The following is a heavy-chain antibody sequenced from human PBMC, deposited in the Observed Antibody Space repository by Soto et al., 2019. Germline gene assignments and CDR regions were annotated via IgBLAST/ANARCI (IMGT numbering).Heavy chain of an antibody. CDR2: IYHSGST. CDR3: ASGYYDSSGYYVRSAY. CDR1: GGSISSSNW. D-gene: IGHD3-22*01. J-gene: IGHJ4*02. Sequence: SETLSLTCAVSGGSISSSNWWTWVRQPPGKGLEWIGEIYHSGSTKYNPSLTSRVTISVDKSKNHFSLKLTSVTAADTAVYYCASGYYDSSGYYVRSAYWGQGTLVTVSS. V-gene: IGHV4-4*02.